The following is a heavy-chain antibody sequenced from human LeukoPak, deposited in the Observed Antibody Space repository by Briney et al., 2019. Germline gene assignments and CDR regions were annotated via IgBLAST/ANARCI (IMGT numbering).Heavy chain of an antibody. Sequence: GGSLRLSCVASGFTFNSYWMSWVRQAPGKGLEWVANIKPDGSEEYYVDSVKDRFTISRDNAKNSLYLQMSSLRVEDTALYYCVGAWDHTKNSTWGQGTLVTVSS. J-gene: IGHJ4*02. CDR2: IKPDGSEE. CDR1: GFTFNSYW. V-gene: IGHV3-7*01. CDR3: VGAWDHTKNST. D-gene: IGHD1-26*01.